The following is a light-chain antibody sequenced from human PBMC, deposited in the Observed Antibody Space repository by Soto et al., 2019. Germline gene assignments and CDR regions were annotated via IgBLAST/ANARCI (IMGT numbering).Light chain of an antibody. J-gene: IGKJ2*01. CDR3: QHYGSSLYT. Sequence: EILLTQSPGTLSLSPGERATLSCRASQSVSSSYLAWYQQKPGQAPRLLIYATSSRATGIPDRFSGSGSGTDFTLTISRLEPEDFAVYYCQHYGSSLYTFGQGTKLEI. CDR2: ATS. CDR1: QSVSSSY. V-gene: IGKV3-20*01.